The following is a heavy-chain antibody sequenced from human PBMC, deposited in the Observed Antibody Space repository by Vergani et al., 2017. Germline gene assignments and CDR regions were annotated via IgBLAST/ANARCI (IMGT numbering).Heavy chain of an antibody. Sequence: QVQLVQSGAEVKKPGASVKVSCKASGYTFTGYYMHWVRQAPGQGLEWMGWINPNSGGTNYAQKFQGRVTMTRDTSISTAYMELSRLRSDDTAVYYCARDLGIVGATYNFDYWGQGTLVTVSS. CDR2: INPNSGGT. CDR1: GYTFTGYY. V-gene: IGHV1-2*02. J-gene: IGHJ4*02. D-gene: IGHD1-26*01. CDR3: ARDLGIVGATYNFDY.